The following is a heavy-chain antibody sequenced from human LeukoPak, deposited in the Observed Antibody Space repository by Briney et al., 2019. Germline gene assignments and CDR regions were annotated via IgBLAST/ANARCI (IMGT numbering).Heavy chain of an antibody. CDR3: AKRMWQQLFTFDY. J-gene: IGHJ4*02. D-gene: IGHD6-13*01. V-gene: IGHV3-30*18. Sequence: GGSLRLSCAASGFTFSSYGMHWVRQAPGKGLEWVAVISYDGSNKYYADSVKGRFTISRDNSKNTLYMQMNSLRAEDTAVYYCAKRMWQQLFTFDYWGQGTLVTVSS. CDR1: GFTFSSYG. CDR2: ISYDGSNK.